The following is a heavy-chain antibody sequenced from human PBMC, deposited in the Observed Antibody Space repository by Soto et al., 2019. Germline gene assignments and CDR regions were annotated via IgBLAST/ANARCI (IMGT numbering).Heavy chain of an antibody. CDR1: GFTFSSYE. V-gene: IGHV3-48*03. CDR3: ARERRDSSGWCAGAFDI. J-gene: IGHJ3*02. Sequence: PGGSLRLSCAASGFTFSSYEMNWVRQAPGKGLEWVSYISSSGSTIYYADSVKGRFTISRDNAKNSLYLQMNSLRAEDTAVYYCARERRDSSGWCAGAFDIWGQGTMVTVSS. D-gene: IGHD6-19*01. CDR2: ISSSGSTI.